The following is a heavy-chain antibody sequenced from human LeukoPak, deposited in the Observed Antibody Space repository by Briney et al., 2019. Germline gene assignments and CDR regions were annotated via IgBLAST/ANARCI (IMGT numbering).Heavy chain of an antibody. CDR3: ARHLGTYSDH. D-gene: IGHD3-16*01. CDR2: INSDGSST. J-gene: IGHJ4*02. V-gene: IGHV3-74*01. CDR1: GFTFSGYW. Sequence: QPGGSLRLSCAASGFTFSGYWMYWVRQAPGKGLVWVSLINSDGSSTNYADSVKGRFTISRDNAKNTLYLQVNSLSADDSAVYYCARHLGTYSDHWGQGTLVTVSS.